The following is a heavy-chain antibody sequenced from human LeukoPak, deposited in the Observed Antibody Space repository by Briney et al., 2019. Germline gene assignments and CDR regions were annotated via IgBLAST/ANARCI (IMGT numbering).Heavy chain of an antibody. CDR3: ARGPYSSNWYVDY. CDR2: ISRTGNSI. CDR1: GCTFSSYS. D-gene: IGHD6-13*01. V-gene: IGHV3-48*04. Sequence: GGSLRLSCAASGCTFSSYSMNWVRLAPGKGLEWISYISRTGNSIYYADSVKGRFTISRDSAKNSLYLQMNSLRAEDTAVYYCARGPYSSNWYVDYWGQGTLVTVAS. J-gene: IGHJ4*02.